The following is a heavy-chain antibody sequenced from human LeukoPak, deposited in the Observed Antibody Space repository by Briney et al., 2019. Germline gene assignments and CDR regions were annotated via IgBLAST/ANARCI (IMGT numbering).Heavy chain of an antibody. CDR2: IYYGGST. D-gene: IGHD3-16*01. Sequence: PSETLSLTCTVSGDSIGSDSYYWGWIRQPPGKGLEWIGGIYYGGSTHYNPSLKSRVTISLDTSKNQVSLKLTSVTAADTAVYYCATDLGAFGRADYRGQGTLVTVSS. V-gene: IGHV4-39*07. J-gene: IGHJ4*02. CDR1: GDSIGSDSYY. CDR3: ATDLGAFGRADY.